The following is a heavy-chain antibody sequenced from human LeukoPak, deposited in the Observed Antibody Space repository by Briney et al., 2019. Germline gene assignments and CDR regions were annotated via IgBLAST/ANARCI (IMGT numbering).Heavy chain of an antibody. D-gene: IGHD2-2*01. CDR3: ARGCSSTSCYAYYYYYGMDV. V-gene: IGHV3-66*01. J-gene: IGHJ6*02. CDR1: GFTVSSNY. Sequence: GGSLRLSCAASGFTVSSNYMSRLRQAPGQGLEWGSVIYSGGSTYYADSVKGRFTISRDNSKNTLYLQMNSLRAEDTAVYYCARGCSSTSCYAYYYYYGMDVWGQGTTVTVSS. CDR2: IYSGGST.